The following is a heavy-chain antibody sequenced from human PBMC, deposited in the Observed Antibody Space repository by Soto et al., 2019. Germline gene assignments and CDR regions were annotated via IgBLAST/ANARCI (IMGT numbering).Heavy chain of an antibody. Sequence: PSETLSLTCTVSGGSIRTSDHYWGWIRQPPGKGLEWIGSMHYSGSTYYNPSLKSRLAIPVDTSKNQFSLKLTSVTAADTAVYYCARTYCGDSYCYPPQHDAFDIWGQGTMVTVSS. J-gene: IGHJ3*02. CDR3: ARTYCGDSYCYPPQHDAFDI. V-gene: IGHV4-39*01. D-gene: IGHD2-21*01. CDR2: MHYSGST. CDR1: GGSIRTSDHY.